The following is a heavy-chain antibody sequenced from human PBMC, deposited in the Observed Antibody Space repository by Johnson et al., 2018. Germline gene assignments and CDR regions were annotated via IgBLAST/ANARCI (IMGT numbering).Heavy chain of an antibody. Sequence: VQLVESGGGLIQPGGSLRLSCAVSGFTFSSYAMSWVRQAPGKGLEWVSRISDSGDITYYTNSVKGRFTFSRDNSKNMLYLQMNRLRAEDMAVYYCAKDRGIRGHSFVGDNWGQGTLVTVSS. CDR1: GFTFSSYA. CDR2: ISDSGDIT. CDR3: AKDRGIRGHSFVGDN. D-gene: IGHD5-18*01. V-gene: IGHV3-23*04. J-gene: IGHJ4*02.